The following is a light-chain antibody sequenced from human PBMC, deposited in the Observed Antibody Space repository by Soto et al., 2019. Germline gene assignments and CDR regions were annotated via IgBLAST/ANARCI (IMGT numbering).Light chain of an antibody. CDR3: QQYNVYST. Sequence: DIQMTQSPSTLSASVGDRVTITCRASQSISTWLAWYQQKPGKAPNLLIFDASSLESGVPSRFSGSGSGTEFTLTISSLQPDDFATYYCQQYNVYSTFGQGTKLEIK. CDR1: QSISTW. J-gene: IGKJ2*01. CDR2: DAS. V-gene: IGKV1-5*01.